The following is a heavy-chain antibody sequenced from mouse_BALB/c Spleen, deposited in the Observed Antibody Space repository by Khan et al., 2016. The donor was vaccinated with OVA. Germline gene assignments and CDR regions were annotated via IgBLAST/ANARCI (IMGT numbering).Heavy chain of an antibody. J-gene: IGHJ3*01. CDR1: GYTFTDYA. CDR3: ARGSGNSRFAY. CDR2: ISTYYGDA. D-gene: IGHD1-3*01. Sequence: VELVASGAELVRPGVSVKISCKGSGYTFTDYAMHWVKQSHAKSLEWIGVISTYYGDADYNQKFKGKATMTVDKSSSTASMELARLTSEDSAIYYCARGSGNSRFAYWGQGTLVTVSA. V-gene: IGHV1S137*01.